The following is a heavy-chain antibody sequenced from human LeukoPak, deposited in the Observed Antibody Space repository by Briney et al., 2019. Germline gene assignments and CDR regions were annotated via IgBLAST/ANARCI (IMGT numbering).Heavy chain of an antibody. CDR2: ISGSGGST. CDR1: GFTFSSYA. Sequence: GGSLRLSCAASGFTFSSYAMSWVRQAPGKGLEWVSAISGSGGSTYYADSVKGRFTISRDNSKNTLYLQMNSLRAEDTAVYYCAKDLFPTVSLYDILTGYSYFDYWGQGTLVTVSS. CDR3: AKDLFPTVSLYDILTGYSYFDY. J-gene: IGHJ4*02. D-gene: IGHD3-9*01. V-gene: IGHV3-23*01.